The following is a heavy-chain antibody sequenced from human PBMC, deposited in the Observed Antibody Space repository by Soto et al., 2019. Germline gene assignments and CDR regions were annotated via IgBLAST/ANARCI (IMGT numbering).Heavy chain of an antibody. D-gene: IGHD3-9*01. CDR1: GYTFTSYG. V-gene: IGHV1-18*01. CDR2: ISAYNGNT. J-gene: IGHJ3*02. CDR3: ARNPQYWLSDAFDI. Sequence: ASVKVSCKASGYTFTSYGISWVRQAPGQGLEWMGWISAYNGNTNYAQKLQGRVTMTTDTSTSTAYMELRSLRSDDTAVYYCARNPQYWLSDAFDIWGQGTMVTVSS.